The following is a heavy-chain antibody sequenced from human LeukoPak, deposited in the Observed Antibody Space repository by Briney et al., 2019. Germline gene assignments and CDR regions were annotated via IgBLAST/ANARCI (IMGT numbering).Heavy chain of an antibody. J-gene: IGHJ5*02. D-gene: IGHD6-13*01. V-gene: IGHV1-18*01. Sequence: ASVKVSCKASGYTFTRYCISWVRQAPGHGLEGMGWISAYIGNTNYAQKLHGRVTMTTDTSTSTAYMELRSLRSDDTAVYYCARGTPYSSQNWFDPWGQGTLVTVSS. CDR2: ISAYIGNT. CDR3: ARGTPYSSQNWFDP. CDR1: GYTFTRYC.